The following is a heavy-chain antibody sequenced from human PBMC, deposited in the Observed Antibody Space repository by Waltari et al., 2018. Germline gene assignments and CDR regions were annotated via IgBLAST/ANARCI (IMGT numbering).Heavy chain of an antibody. D-gene: IGHD6-19*01. CDR3: AKDKQWLVRGYFDY. J-gene: IGHJ4*02. Sequence: VQLVESGGGVVQPGRSLRLSCAASGFTFSSYGMHWVRQAPGTGLEWVSAIRGSGGSTYYADSVKGRFTISRDNSKNTLYLQMNSLRAEDTAVYYCAKDKQWLVRGYFDYWGQGTLVTVSS. V-gene: IGHV3-23*04. CDR2: IRGSGGST. CDR1: GFTFSSYG.